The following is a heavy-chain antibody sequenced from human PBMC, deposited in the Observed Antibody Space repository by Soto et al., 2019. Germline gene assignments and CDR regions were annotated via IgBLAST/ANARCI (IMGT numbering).Heavy chain of an antibody. Sequence: QVQLVQSGAEVKKPGSSVKVSCKASGGTFSSYAISWVRQAPGQGLEWMGGIIPIFGTANYAQKFQGRVTITADESMSTAYMELSSLRSEDTAVYYCAGNYYDSSGSPRALYYYYGMDVWGQGTTVTVSS. V-gene: IGHV1-69*01. D-gene: IGHD3-22*01. CDR3: AGNYYDSSGSPRALYYYYGMDV. CDR1: GGTFSSYA. CDR2: IIPIFGTA. J-gene: IGHJ6*02.